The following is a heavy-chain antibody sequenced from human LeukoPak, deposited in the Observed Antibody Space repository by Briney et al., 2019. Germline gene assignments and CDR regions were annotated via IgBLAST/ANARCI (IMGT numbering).Heavy chain of an antibody. CDR2: IYHSGST. Sequence: KASETLSLTCAVSGGSISSGGYSWSWIRQPPGKGLEWIGYIYHSGSTYYNPSLKSRVTISVDTSKNQFSLKLSSVTAADTAVYYCARCPHPAYYDYVWGSYRLYYFDYWGQGTLVTISS. J-gene: IGHJ4*02. D-gene: IGHD3-16*02. V-gene: IGHV4-30-2*01. CDR3: ARCPHPAYYDYVWGSYRLYYFDY. CDR1: GGSISSGGYS.